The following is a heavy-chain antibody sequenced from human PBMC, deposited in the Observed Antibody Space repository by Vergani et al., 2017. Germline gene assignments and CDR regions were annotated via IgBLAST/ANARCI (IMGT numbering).Heavy chain of an antibody. CDR3: ANWVIAGNVGVAYFCMDV. D-gene: IGHD2-21*01. CDR2: IRYDGSSE. Sequence: QVQILQSGGGVVQPGGSLRLSCKLSGFTLNTYGIHWVRQAPGKGLEWVSFIRYDGSSEYYGDSVKGRFTISRDKAKNTVNLEMNILRTEDTAVYFCANWVIAGNVGVAYFCMDVWGRGTTVTVSS. CDR1: GFTLNTYG. J-gene: IGHJ6*02. V-gene: IGHV3-30*02.